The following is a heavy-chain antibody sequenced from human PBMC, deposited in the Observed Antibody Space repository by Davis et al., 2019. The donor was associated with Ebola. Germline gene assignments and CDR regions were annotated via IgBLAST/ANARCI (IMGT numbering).Heavy chain of an antibody. V-gene: IGHV4-39*01. J-gene: IGHJ5*02. Sequence: SETLSLTCTVSGGSISSSSYYWGWIRQPPGKGLEWIGSIYYSGSTYYNPSLKSRVTISVDTSKNQFSLKLSSVTAADTAVYYCARGHCSSTSCYPLGYNWFDPWGQGTLVTVSS. CDR1: GGSISSSSYY. CDR2: IYYSGST. D-gene: IGHD2-2*01. CDR3: ARGHCSSTSCYPLGYNWFDP.